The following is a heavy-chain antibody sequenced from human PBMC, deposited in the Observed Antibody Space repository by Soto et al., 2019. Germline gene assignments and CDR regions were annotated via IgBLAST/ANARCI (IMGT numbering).Heavy chain of an antibody. J-gene: IGHJ4*02. V-gene: IGHV6-1*01. CDR1: GDSVSSNTAT. CDR3: ARLTVVPYCFDS. Sequence: PSQTLSLTCVIFGDSVSSNTATWHWIRQSPSRGLEWLGRTFYRSKWYNDYALSVKSRITINPDTSKNQFSLHLNSVTPEDTAVYYCARLTVVPYCFDSWGQGTLVTVSS. CDR2: TFYRSKWYN. D-gene: IGHD2-2*01.